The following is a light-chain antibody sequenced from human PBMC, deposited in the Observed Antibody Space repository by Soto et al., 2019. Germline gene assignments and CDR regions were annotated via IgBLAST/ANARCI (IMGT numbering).Light chain of an antibody. J-gene: IGLJ3*02. CDR1: SSNIGAGYD. CDR3: QSYDSSLSGWV. CDR2: GNS. Sequence: QPVLTQPPSVSGAPGQRVTISCTGSSSNIGAGYDVHWYQQLPGTAPKLLIYGNSNRPSGVPDRFSGSKSGTSASLAITGLQADDEADYYCQSYDSSLSGWVFGGGTKLTVL. V-gene: IGLV1-40*01.